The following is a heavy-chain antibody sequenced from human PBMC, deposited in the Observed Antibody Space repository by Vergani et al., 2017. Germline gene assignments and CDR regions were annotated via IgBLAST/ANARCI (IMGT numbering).Heavy chain of an antibody. J-gene: IGHJ4*02. CDR3: ARXGRIDAEGTELDY. Sequence: EVQLVESGGGLIHPGGSLRLSCEGSGFSFSGYWMHLVRQSPEKGLVWVSRVNPEGTNTPYADSVKGRFTISRDNAKNMMYLQLNSLRDEDTAVYYCARXGRIDAEGTELDYWGQGTLVTVSS. CDR2: VNPEGTNT. V-gene: IGHV3-74*01. D-gene: IGHD1-14*01. CDR1: GFSFSGYW.